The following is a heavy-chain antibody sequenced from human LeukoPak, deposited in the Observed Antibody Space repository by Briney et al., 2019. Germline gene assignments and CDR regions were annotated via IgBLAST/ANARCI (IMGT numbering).Heavy chain of an antibody. D-gene: IGHD2-15*01. V-gene: IGHV3-74*01. Sequence: GGSLRLSCAASGFTFSSYWMHWVRQAPGKGLVWVSRINSDGSSKNYADSVKGRFTISRDNAKNTLYLQMNSLRAEDTAVYYCAKGYCSGGSCPSAPFYFDYWGQGTLVTVSS. CDR3: AKGYCSGGSCPSAPFYFDY. J-gene: IGHJ4*02. CDR2: INSDGSSK. CDR1: GFTFSSYW.